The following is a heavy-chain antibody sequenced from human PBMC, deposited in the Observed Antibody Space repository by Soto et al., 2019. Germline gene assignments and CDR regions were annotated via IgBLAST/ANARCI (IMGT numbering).Heavy chain of an antibody. J-gene: IGHJ4*02. CDR2: SSAYGGVA. CDR3: ARGPRSVFCSGGTGHYFDY. V-gene: IGHV1-18*01. D-gene: IGHD2-15*01. CDR1: GYAFTSYG. Sequence: QLEQPGGEVKKTGASVKVSCKASGYAFTSYGITWVRQAPGQGLEWMGWSSAYGGVAKYALKFQDRVTMTTDTSTTTAYMNLRSLTSDDRAIYYSARGPRSVFCSGGTGHYFDYWGKGTQVTVSA.